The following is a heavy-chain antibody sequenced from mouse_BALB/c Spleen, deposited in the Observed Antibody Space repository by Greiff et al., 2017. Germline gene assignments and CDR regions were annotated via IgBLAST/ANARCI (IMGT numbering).Heavy chain of an antibody. D-gene: IGHD4-1*01. J-gene: IGHJ3*01. CDR2: ISSGGGST. CDR1: GFAFSSYD. V-gene: IGHV5-12-1*01. CDR3: ARHGPLNWDGGFAY. Sequence: EVKLVESGGGLVKPGGSLKLSCAASGFAFSSYDMSWVRQTPEKRLEWVAYISSGGGSTYYPDTVKGRFTISRDNAKNTLYLQMSSLKSEDTAMYYCARHGPLNWDGGFAYWGQGTLVTVSA.